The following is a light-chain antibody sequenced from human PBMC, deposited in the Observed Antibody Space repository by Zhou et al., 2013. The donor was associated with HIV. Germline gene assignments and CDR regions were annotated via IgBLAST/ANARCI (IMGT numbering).Light chain of an antibody. CDR3: QQRGNWPLT. Sequence: EIVLTQSPATLSLSPGERATLSCRASQSVSTNLAWYQQKPGQAPRLIIHGASTRATGIPARFSGSGSGTEFTLTISSMQSEDFAVYYCQQRGNWPLTFGPGTKVDLK. J-gene: IGKJ3*01. CDR2: GAS. CDR1: QSVSTN. V-gene: IGKV3-15*01.